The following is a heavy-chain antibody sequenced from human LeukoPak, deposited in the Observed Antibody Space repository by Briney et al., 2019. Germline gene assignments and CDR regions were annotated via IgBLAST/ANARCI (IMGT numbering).Heavy chain of an antibody. J-gene: IGHJ4*02. V-gene: IGHV3-23*01. CDR2: ISAGGGST. Sequence: GGSLRLSCAASGFTFSSYAMAWVRQAPGKGLEWVSAISAGGGSTYYAGSVKGRFTISRDNSKNTLYLQMNSLRAEDTAVYYCAKVKAIAAALWYWGQGTLVTVSS. CDR1: GFTFSSYA. CDR3: AKVKAIAAALWY. D-gene: IGHD6-13*01.